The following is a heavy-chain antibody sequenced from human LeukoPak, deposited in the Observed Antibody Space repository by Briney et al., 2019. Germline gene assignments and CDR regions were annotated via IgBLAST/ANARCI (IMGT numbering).Heavy chain of an antibody. D-gene: IGHD2-2*02. Sequence: ASVKVSCKASGYTFTSYYMHWVRQAPGQGLEWMGIINPNGGSTSYAQKFQGRVTMTRDTSTSTVYMELSSLRSEDTAVYYCARDGQVVPAAIWTWSVTIFDYWGQGTLVTVSS. CDR2: INPNGGST. V-gene: IGHV1-46*01. CDR1: GYTFTSYY. CDR3: ARDGQVVPAAIWTWSVTIFDY. J-gene: IGHJ4*02.